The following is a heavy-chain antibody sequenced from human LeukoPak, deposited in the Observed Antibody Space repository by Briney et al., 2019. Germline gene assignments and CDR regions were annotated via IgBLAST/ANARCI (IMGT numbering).Heavy chain of an antibody. Sequence: PGRSLRLSCAASGVTFSSYAMHWVRQAPGKGLEWVAVISYDGSNKYYADSVKGRFTISRDNSKNTLYLQMNSLRAEDTAVYYCARDHNLHVLRYFDWFEGPYYYYGMDVWGQGTTVTVSS. D-gene: IGHD3-9*01. V-gene: IGHV3-30*04. CDR3: ARDHNLHVLRYFDWFEGPYYYYGMDV. J-gene: IGHJ6*02. CDR2: ISYDGSNK. CDR1: GVTFSSYA.